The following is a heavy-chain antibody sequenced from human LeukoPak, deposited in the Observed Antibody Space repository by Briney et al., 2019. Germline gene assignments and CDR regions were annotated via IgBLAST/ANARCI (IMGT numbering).Heavy chain of an antibody. D-gene: IGHD5-24*01. J-gene: IGHJ4*02. CDR3: ARFGRRDGPMG. V-gene: IGHV4-59*01. CDR2: SYYSGST. Sequence: SETLSLTCTVPGGSISSYYWSWIRQPPGKGLEWIGYSYYSGSTNYNPSLKSRVTISVDTSKNQFSLKLSSVTAADTAVYYCARFGRRDGPMGWGQGTLVTVSS. CDR1: GGSISSYY.